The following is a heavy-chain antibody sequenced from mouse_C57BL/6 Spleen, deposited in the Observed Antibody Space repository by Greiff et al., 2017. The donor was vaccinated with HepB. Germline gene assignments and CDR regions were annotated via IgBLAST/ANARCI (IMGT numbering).Heavy chain of an antibody. Sequence: EVQLVESEGGLVQPGSSMKLSCTASGFTFSDYYMAWVRQVPEKGLEWVANINYDGSSTYYLDSLKSRFIISRDNAKNILYLQMSSLKSEDTATYYCARYGKGAMDYWGQGTSVTVSS. CDR2: INYDGSST. V-gene: IGHV5-16*01. D-gene: IGHD1-1*01. CDR3: ARYGKGAMDY. J-gene: IGHJ4*01. CDR1: GFTFSDYY.